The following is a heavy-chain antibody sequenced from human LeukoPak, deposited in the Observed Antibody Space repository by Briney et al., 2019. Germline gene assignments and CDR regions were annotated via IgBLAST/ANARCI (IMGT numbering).Heavy chain of an antibody. CDR2: INSAASST. Sequence: VSLRLSCAAPGFSFSSYWMHWLRHAARKGLMWVSRINSAASSTTYADSEKRRFTISRDNAKNTLYLEMNRLSAEDTDVYYCARDLNPSYCSGGSCYSEYYYYYYGMDVWGQGTTVTVSS. CDR1: GFSFSSYW. CDR3: ARDLNPSYCSGGSCYSEYYYYYYGMDV. J-gene: IGHJ6*02. D-gene: IGHD2-15*01. V-gene: IGHV3-74*01.